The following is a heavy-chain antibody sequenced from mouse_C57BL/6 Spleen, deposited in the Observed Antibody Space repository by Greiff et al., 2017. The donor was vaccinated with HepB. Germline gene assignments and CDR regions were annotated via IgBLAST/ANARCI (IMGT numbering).Heavy chain of an antibody. CDR3: ARTLLRGGDFDY. Sequence: VQLQQPGTELVKPGASVKLSCKASGYTFTSYWMHWVKQRPGQGLEWIGNINPSNGGTNYNEKFKSKATLTVDKSSSTAYMQLSSLTSKDSAVYYCARTLLRGGDFDYWGQGTTLTVSS. J-gene: IGHJ2*01. V-gene: IGHV1-53*01. CDR1: GYTFTSYW. D-gene: IGHD1-2*01. CDR2: INPSNGGT.